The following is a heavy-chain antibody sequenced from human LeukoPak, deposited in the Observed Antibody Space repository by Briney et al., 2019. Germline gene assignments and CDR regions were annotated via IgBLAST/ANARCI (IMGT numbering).Heavy chain of an antibody. CDR3: ARGYGGNSPFDY. V-gene: IGHV4-61*01. D-gene: IGHD4-23*01. J-gene: IGHJ4*02. Sequence: SETLSLTCTVSGGSVSSGSYYWSWIRQPPGKGLEWIGYIYYSGSTNYNPSLKSRVTISVDTSKNQFSLKLSSVTAADTAVYYCARGYGGNSPFDYWGQGTLVTVSS. CDR1: GGSVSSGSYY. CDR2: IYYSGST.